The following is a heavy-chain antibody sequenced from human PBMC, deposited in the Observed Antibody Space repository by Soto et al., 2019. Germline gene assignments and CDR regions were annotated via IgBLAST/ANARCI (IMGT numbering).Heavy chain of an antibody. V-gene: IGHV3-48*01. CDR3: ARWSGAIDFDY. D-gene: IGHD3-3*01. CDR1: GFTFSSYS. Sequence: GGSLRLSCAASGFTFSSYSMNWVRQAPGKGLEWVSYISSSSSTIYYADSVKGRFTISRDNAKNSLYLQMNSLRAEDTAVYYCARWSGAIDFDYWGQGTLVTVSS. J-gene: IGHJ4*02. CDR2: ISSSSSTI.